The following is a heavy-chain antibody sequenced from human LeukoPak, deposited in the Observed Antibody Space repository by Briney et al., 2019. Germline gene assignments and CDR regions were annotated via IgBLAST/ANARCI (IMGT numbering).Heavy chain of an antibody. J-gene: IGHJ4*02. V-gene: IGHV4-34*01. CDR1: GVSFSGYY. Sequence: SETLSLTCAVYGVSFSGYYWSWIRQPPGKGLEWIGEINHSGSTNYNPSLKSRVTISVDTSKNQFSLKLTSCTTPYPAVYSCARARLGSSGWYYFASWGQGNLVTVSS. D-gene: IGHD6-19*01. CDR2: INHSGST. CDR3: ARARLGSSGWYYFAS.